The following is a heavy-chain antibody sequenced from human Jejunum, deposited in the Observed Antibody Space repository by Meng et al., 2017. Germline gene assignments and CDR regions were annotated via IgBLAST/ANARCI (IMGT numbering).Heavy chain of an antibody. CDR3: TGGRGGSAPSDY. CDR1: GFSFSDHL. Sequence: GESLKISCVASGFSFSDHLMDWVRQAPGEGLEWVGRSRSKLSSYTTEYAASVRGRFTVSRDESKNLFYLQMNNLRTEDTAVYYCTGGRGGSAPSDYWGQRTLVTVSS. D-gene: IGHD1-26*01. J-gene: IGHJ4*02. CDR2: SRSKLSSYTT. V-gene: IGHV3-72*01.